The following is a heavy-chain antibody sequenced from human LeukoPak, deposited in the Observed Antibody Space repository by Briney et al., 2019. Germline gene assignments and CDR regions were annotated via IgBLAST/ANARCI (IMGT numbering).Heavy chain of an antibody. Sequence: GGSLRLSCAASGFTFSSYAMHWVRQAPGKVLEWVSAITGGGDSIYYADSVKGRFTISRDNSKNTLYLQMNTLRAEDRAVYYCAKENPVGGTNYFDYWGQGTLVTVAS. V-gene: IGHV3-23*01. CDR1: GFTFSSYA. CDR3: AKENPVGGTNYFDY. CDR2: ITGGGDSI. D-gene: IGHD1-26*01. J-gene: IGHJ4*02.